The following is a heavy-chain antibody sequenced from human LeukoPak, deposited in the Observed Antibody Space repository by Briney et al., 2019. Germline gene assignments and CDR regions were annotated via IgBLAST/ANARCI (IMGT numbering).Heavy chain of an antibody. CDR2: INWNGGRK. CDR1: GFTFDDYG. CDR3: GRDQGGTGRWYAGEGY. V-gene: IGHV3-20*04. J-gene: IGHJ4*02. D-gene: IGHD6-13*01. Sequence: GGSLRLSCAASGFTFDDYGMSWVRQAPGQGLEWVSCINWNGGRKGYVDSVIGRFTISRDNAKHSLYLQMNSLRAEDTGLYYCGRDQGGTGRWYAGEGYWGQGTLVTVSS.